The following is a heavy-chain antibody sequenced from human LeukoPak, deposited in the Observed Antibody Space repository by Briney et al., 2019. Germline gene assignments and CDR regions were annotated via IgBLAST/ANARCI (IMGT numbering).Heavy chain of an antibody. CDR1: GFTFNNYA. CDR2: ISYDGSKK. CDR3: AKDPGYCSSTSCYTDGVGYFDY. D-gene: IGHD2-2*02. Sequence: GSLRLSCAASGFTFNNYAMHWVRQAPGKGLEWVAVISYDGSKKYYADSVKGRFTISRDNSKNTLYLQMNSLRAEDTAVYYCAKDPGYCSSTSCYTDGVGYFDYWGQGTLVTVSS. J-gene: IGHJ4*02. V-gene: IGHV3-30-3*01.